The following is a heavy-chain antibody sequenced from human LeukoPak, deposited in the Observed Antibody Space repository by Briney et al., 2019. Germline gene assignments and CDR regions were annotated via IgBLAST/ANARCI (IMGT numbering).Heavy chain of an antibody. CDR1: GYTFTSYY. J-gene: IGHJ4*02. V-gene: IGHV1-46*01. Sequence: ASVKVSCKASGYTFTSYYMRWVRQAPGQGLEWMGIINPSGGSTSYAQKFQGRVTMTRDMSTSTVYMELSSLRSEDTAVYYCARVDTAMRFDYWGQGTLVTVSS. CDR2: INPSGGST. CDR3: ARVDTAMRFDY. D-gene: IGHD5-18*01.